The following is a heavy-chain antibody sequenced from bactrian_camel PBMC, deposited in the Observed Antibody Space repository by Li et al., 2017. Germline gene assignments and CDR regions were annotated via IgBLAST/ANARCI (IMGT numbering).Heavy chain of an antibody. CDR1: GYTRSITI. D-gene: IGHD3*01. CDR2: IDGDGST. J-gene: IGHJ4*01. CDR3: AASPWVRHGCPTHVFRV. V-gene: IGHV3S53*01. Sequence: HVQLVESGGGSVQAGGSLRHSCAASGYTRSITIMGWFRQAPGKEREGVAAIDGDGSTTYAESVKGRFTISKDNAWNTLYLQMNSLKPEDTAMYYCAASPWVRHGCPTHVFRVWGQGTQVTVS.